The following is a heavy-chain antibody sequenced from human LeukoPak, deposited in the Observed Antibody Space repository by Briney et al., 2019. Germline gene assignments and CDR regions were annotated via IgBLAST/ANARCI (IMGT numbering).Heavy chain of an antibody. CDR2: IKQDGSEK. CDR1: GFNFNNYW. D-gene: IGHD6-13*01. Sequence: GGSLRLSCAASGFNFNNYWMAWVRQTPGKGLEWLASIKQDGSEKYYVDSVKGRFTVSRDNADNLLYLQMNRLRAEDTAVFYCARSSSSSWFYAFDIWGQGTLVTVS. CDR3: ARSSSSSWFYAFDI. J-gene: IGHJ3*02. V-gene: IGHV3-7*01.